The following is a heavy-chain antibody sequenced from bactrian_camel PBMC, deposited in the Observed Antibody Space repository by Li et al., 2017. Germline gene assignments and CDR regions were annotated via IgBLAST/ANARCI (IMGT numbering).Heavy chain of an antibody. Sequence: QLVESGGGSVQAGGSLRLSCSASGDIGSIDAFGWFRLAPGKEREGVAAVASDGSTAYATFVKGRFTISKDNVKNTVYLQMNSLKPEDSAMYYCAADRSWGICGLDTLLRSYSGQGTQVTVS. CDR1: GDIGSIDA. J-gene: IGHJ4*01. D-gene: IGHD5*01. CDR2: VASDGST. V-gene: IGHV3S53*01. CDR3: AADRSWGICGLDTLLRSY.